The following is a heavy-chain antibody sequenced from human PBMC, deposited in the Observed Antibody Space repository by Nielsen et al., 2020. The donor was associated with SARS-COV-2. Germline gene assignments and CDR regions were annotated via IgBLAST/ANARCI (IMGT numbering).Heavy chain of an antibody. V-gene: IGHV3-33*01. Sequence: GESLKIYCAASGFTFSSYSMHWVRQAPGKGLEWVAVIWYDGSNKYYADSVKGRFTISRDNAKNTLYLQMNSLRAEDTAVYYCARARIAATNWFDPWGQGTLVTVSS. D-gene: IGHD6-13*01. CDR3: ARARIAATNWFDP. CDR2: IWYDGSNK. CDR1: GFTFSSYS. J-gene: IGHJ5*02.